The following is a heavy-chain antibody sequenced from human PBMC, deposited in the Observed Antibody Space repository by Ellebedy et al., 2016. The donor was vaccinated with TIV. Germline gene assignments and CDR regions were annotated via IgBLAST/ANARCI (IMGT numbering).Heavy chain of an antibody. D-gene: IGHD1-26*01. CDR3: ARDSGGY. J-gene: IGHJ4*02. Sequence: ASVKVSXXASGYTFTGYYMHWVRQAPGQGLEWMGWINPNSGNTGYAQKFQGRVTMTRNTSISTAYMELSSLRSEDTAVYYCARDSGGYWGQGTLVTVSS. V-gene: IGHV1-8*02. CDR2: INPNSGNT. CDR1: GYTFTGYY.